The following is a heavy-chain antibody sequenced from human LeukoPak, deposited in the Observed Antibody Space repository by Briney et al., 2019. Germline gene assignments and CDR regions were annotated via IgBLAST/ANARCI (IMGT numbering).Heavy chain of an antibody. Sequence: SETLSLTCTVSGGSISSSSYYWGWIRQPPGKGLEWIGSIYYSGSTYYNPSLKCRVSISIDTSKNQFSLNLSPVTAADTAVYYCARRAVGTFDYWGQGTLVTVSS. D-gene: IGHD6-13*01. J-gene: IGHJ4*02. CDR2: IYYSGST. CDR1: GGSISSSSYY. V-gene: IGHV4-39*01. CDR3: ARRAVGTFDY.